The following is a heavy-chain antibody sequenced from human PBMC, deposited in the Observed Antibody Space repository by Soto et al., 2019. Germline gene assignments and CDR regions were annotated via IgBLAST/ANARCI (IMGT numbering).Heavy chain of an antibody. D-gene: IGHD2-2*01. V-gene: IGHV4-30-2*01. J-gene: IGHJ4*02. CDR2: IYHYGST. Sequence: QLQLQESGSGLVKSSQTVSLTCAVSGGSISTGGSSWSWIRQPPGTGLEWIGYIYHYGSTYSNPSLKSRVTMSIDRSKNQFSLKLRSVTAADTAVYYCARQDCSRTSCLFDYWGQGALVTVSS. CDR3: ARQDCSRTSCLFDY. CDR1: GGSISTGGSS.